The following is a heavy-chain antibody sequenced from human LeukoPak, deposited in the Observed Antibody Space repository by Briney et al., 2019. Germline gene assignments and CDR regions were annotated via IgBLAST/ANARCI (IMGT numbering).Heavy chain of an antibody. J-gene: IGHJ4*02. V-gene: IGHV1-2*02. CDR2: INPNSGGT. CDR3: ARATKDIAVAGH. D-gene: IGHD6-19*01. Sequence: HXXXRARGQGGEGRGWINPNSGGTNYAQKFQGRVTMTRDTSISTAYMELSRLRSDDTAVYYCARATKDIAVAGHWGQGTLVTVSS.